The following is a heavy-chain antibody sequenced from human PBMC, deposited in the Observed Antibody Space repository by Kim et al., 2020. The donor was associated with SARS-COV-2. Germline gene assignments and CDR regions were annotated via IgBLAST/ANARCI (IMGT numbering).Heavy chain of an antibody. V-gene: IGHV3-30*02. Sequence: DSVKGRFTISRDNSKNTLYLQMNSLRAEDTAVYYRAKDLEEQQLVQILDYWGQGTLVTVSS. J-gene: IGHJ4*02. CDR3: AKDLEEQQLVQILDY. D-gene: IGHD6-13*01.